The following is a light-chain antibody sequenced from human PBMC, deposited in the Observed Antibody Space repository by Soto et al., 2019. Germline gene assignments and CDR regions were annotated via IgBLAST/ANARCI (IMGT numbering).Light chain of an antibody. V-gene: IGLV2-14*01. J-gene: IGLJ1*01. CDR2: EAT. Sequence: QSLLTQPASVSFSPGQSITISCSGSSVDISSYHFVSWYQQHPGKAPKLMIYEATNRPSGVSHRFSGSKSGNTASLTISGLQAEDEADYYCTSYISNSTPYVFGTGTKVTVL. CDR1: SVDISSYHF. CDR3: TSYISNSTPYV.